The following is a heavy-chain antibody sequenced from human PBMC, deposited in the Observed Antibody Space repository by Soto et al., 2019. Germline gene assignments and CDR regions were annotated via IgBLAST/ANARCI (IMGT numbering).Heavy chain of an antibody. CDR3: VRGLGNSDH. CDR2: IDSYGSST. CDR1: GFTFSSYW. V-gene: IGHV3-74*03. J-gene: IGHJ4*02. Sequence: PGGSLRLSCAASGFTFSSYWMHWVRQVPGKEPVWVSFIDSYGSSTKYADSVRGRFTISRDNAKNTLYLLMNSLRVEDTAVYYCVRGLGNSDHWGQGTLVTVSS.